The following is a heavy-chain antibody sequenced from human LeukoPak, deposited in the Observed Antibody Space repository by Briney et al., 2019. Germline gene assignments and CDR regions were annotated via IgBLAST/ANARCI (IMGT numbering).Heavy chain of an antibody. CDR2: ITWNSGNV. Sequence: GTSLRLSCAASGFRFEDYAMHWVRQAPGKGLEWVSGITWNSGNVDYADSVKGRFTISRDNAKNSLYLQMNSLRAEDTAVYYCARDWDRITIFGARSYWGQGTLVTVSS. D-gene: IGHD3-3*01. CDR1: GFRFEDYA. J-gene: IGHJ4*02. CDR3: ARDWDRITIFGARSY. V-gene: IGHV3-9*01.